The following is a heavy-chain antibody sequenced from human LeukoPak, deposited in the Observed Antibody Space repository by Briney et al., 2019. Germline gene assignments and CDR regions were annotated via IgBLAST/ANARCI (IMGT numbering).Heavy chain of an antibody. Sequence: SETLSLTCTVSGGSISSYYWSWIRQPPGKGLEWIGYIYYSGSTNYNPSLKSRVTISVDTSKNHFSLKLSSVTAADTAVYYCARVAWYSEEVDYWGQGTLVTVSS. V-gene: IGHV4-59*12. J-gene: IGHJ4*02. CDR3: ARVAWYSEEVDY. CDR1: GGSISSYY. CDR2: IYYSGST. D-gene: IGHD1-26*01.